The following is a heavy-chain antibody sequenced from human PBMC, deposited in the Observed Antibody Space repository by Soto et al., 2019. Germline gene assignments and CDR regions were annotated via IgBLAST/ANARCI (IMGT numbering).Heavy chain of an antibody. CDR3: ARGKGMEENYFYYGMDI. D-gene: IGHD3-10*01. CDR2: LNGGTGQT. Sequence: APVKVSCKASGYTFSTYGMHWVRQAPGQSLEWMGWLNGGTGQTRYSQRFQDRVIITRDTSASTGYMELRSLRSEDTAVYYCARGKGMEENYFYYGMDIWGQGTTVTVSS. V-gene: IGHV1-3*01. CDR1: GYTFSTYG. J-gene: IGHJ6*02.